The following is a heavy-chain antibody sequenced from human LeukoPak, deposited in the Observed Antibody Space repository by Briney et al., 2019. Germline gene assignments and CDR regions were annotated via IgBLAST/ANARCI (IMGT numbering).Heavy chain of an antibody. V-gene: IGHV3-48*03. D-gene: IGHD3-16*02. J-gene: IGHJ4*02. CDR3: ARDLRYDYVWGSYRQGFDY. CDR2: ISSSGSTI. Sequence: PGGSLRLSCAASGFTFSSYEMNWVRQAPGKGLEWVSYISSSGSTIYYADSVKGRFTISRDNAKNSLYLQMSSLRAEDTAVYYCARDLRYDYVWGSYRQGFDYWGQGTLVTVSS. CDR1: GFTFSSYE.